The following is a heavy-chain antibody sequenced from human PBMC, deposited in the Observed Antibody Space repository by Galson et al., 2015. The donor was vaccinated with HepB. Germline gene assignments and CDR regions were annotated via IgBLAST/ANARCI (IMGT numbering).Heavy chain of an antibody. CDR1: GFTFSSYA. V-gene: IGHV3-30-3*01. CDR2: ISYDGSNK. D-gene: IGHD2-15*01. J-gene: IGHJ5*02. CDR3: ARGRRGGGVKIKNCSGGSCYLDWFDP. Sequence: SLRLSCAASGFTFSSYAMHWVRQAPGKGLEWVAVISYDGSNKYYADSVKGRFTISRDNSKNTLYLQMNSLRAEDTAVYYCARGRRGGGVKIKNCSGGSCYLDWFDPWGQGTLVTVSS.